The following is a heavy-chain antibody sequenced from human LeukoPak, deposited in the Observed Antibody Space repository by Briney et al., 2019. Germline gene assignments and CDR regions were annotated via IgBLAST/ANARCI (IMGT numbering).Heavy chain of an antibody. Sequence: GASVTVSCTASGYTFTVYHMHWVRQAPGQGLEWMGRINPNSGDTNYAQKFQGRVTMTRDTSISTAYVELSRLRSDDTAVYYCGRDYCSSTSCLFDYWGQGTLVTVSS. D-gene: IGHD2-2*01. V-gene: IGHV1-2*06. J-gene: IGHJ4*02. CDR1: GYTFTVYH. CDR2: INPNSGDT. CDR3: GRDYCSSTSCLFDY.